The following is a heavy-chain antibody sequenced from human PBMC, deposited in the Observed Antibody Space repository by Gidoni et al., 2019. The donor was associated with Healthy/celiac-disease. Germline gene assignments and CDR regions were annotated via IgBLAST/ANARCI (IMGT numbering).Heavy chain of an antibody. CDR1: GFSLSNARMG. CDR3: ARIQAATLGGYYFDY. CDR2: IFSNDEK. D-gene: IGHD2-15*01. J-gene: IGHJ4*02. Sequence: QVTLTESGPVLVKPTETLTLTCTVSGFSLSNARMGVSWIRQPPGKALEWLAHIFSNDEKSYSTSLKSRLTISKDTSKSQVVLTMTNMDPVDTATYYCARIQAATLGGYYFDYWGQGTLVTVSS. V-gene: IGHV2-26*01.